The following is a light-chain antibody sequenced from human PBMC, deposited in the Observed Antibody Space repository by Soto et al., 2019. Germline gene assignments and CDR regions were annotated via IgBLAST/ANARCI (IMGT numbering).Light chain of an antibody. CDR3: QHYNSYSYT. CDR2: DAS. V-gene: IGKV1-5*01. J-gene: IGKJ2*01. Sequence: DIQMTQSPSTLSASVGDRVTITCRASQSISSWLAWFQQKPGKAPKLLIYDASSLESGVSSRFSGSGSGTEFTLTISSLQPDDFATYYCQHYNSYSYTFGQGTKLEIK. CDR1: QSISSW.